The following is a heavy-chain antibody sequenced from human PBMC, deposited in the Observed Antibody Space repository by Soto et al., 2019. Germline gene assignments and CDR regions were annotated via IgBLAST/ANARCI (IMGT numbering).Heavy chain of an antibody. V-gene: IGHV3-30-3*01. CDR2: ISYDGSNK. D-gene: IGHD3-9*01. CDR1: GFTFSSYA. CDR3: ARGLDYDILTGPRPYGMDV. J-gene: IGHJ6*02. Sequence: GGSLRLSCAASGFTFSSYAMHWVRQAPGKGLEWVAVISYDGSNKYYADSVEGRFTISRDNSKNTLYLQMNSLRAEDTAVYYCARGLDYDILTGPRPYGMDVWGQGTTVTVSS.